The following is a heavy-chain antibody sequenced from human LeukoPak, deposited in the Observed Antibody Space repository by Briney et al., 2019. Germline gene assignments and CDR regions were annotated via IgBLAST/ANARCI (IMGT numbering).Heavy chain of an antibody. Sequence: PSETLSLTCTVSSASISSSPYYWGWIRQSPGKGLEWIGSISYSGTTYYNPSLKSRVTISVDTSKNQFSLKLSSVTAADTAVYYCARGADGYNIGTYYFDYWGQGTLVTVSS. CDR2: ISYSGTT. D-gene: IGHD5-24*01. CDR1: SASISSSPYY. V-gene: IGHV4-39*07. CDR3: ARGADGYNIGTYYFDY. J-gene: IGHJ4*02.